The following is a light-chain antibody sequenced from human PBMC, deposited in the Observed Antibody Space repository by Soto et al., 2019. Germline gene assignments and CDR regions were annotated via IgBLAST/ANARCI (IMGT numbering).Light chain of an antibody. CDR1: QGISRY. J-gene: IGKJ4*01. Sequence: DIQLTQSPSFLSASAGDRVTITCRANQGISRYLAWYQQKPGKAPKLLIFAASTLHSGVPSRFSGSGSGTEFTLTIRSLQPEDFATYYCQHLHSYPLTFGGGTKVEIK. V-gene: IGKV1-9*01. CDR3: QHLHSYPLT. CDR2: AAS.